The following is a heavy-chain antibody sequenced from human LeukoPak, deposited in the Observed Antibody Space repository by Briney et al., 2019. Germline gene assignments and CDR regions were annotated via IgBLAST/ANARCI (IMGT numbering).Heavy chain of an antibody. CDR3: ARPAPGGYYFDY. V-gene: IGHV4-39*01. CDR2: IYYSGST. CDR1: GGSISSSSYY. J-gene: IGHJ4*02. Sequence: SETLSLTCTVSGGSISSSSYYWCWIRQPPGKGLEWIGSIYYSGSTYYNPSLKSRATISVDTSKNHFSLKLSSVTAADTAVYYCARPAPGGYYFDYWGQGTLVTVSS. D-gene: IGHD3-10*01.